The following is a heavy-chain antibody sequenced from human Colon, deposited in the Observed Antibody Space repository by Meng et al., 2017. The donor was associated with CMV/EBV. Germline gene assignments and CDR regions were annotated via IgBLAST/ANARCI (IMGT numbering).Heavy chain of an antibody. CDR2: INPKSGAT. Sequence: ASVKVSCKASGYTFTAYYMHWVRQAPGQGLEWMGFINPKSGATNYAQKFQGRVAMTRDTSISTAYLELGRLTSDVTAVYYCARALTGDRSYFDYWGQGTLVTVSS. D-gene: IGHD7-27*01. CDR3: ARALTGDRSYFDY. J-gene: IGHJ4*02. V-gene: IGHV1-2*02. CDR1: GYTFTAYY.